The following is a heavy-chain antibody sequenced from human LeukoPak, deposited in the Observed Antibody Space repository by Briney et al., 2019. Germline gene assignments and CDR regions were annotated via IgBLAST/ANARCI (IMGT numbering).Heavy chain of an antibody. CDR1: GYTFTSYG. V-gene: IGHV1-18*01. Sequence: ASVKVSCKASGYTFTSYGISWVRQAPGQGLEWMGWISVYNGNTNYAQKLQGRVTMTTDTSTNTAYMELRSLGSDDTAVYYCARHQWLYDLWGQGTLVTASS. CDR3: ARHQWLYDL. J-gene: IGHJ4*02. D-gene: IGHD6-19*01. CDR2: ISVYNGNT.